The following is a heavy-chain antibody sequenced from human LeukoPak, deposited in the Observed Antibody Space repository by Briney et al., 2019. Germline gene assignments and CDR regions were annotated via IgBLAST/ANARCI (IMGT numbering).Heavy chain of an antibody. D-gene: IGHD3-22*01. CDR2: IYYSGST. CDR1: GGSISSYY. CDR3: ARRWSGYYDSSGYYSARGWFDP. V-gene: IGHV4-59*01. Sequence: PSETLSLTCTVSGGSISSYYWSWIRQPPEKGLEWIGYIYYSGSTNYNPSLKSRVTISVDTSKNQFSLKLSSVTAADTAVYYCARRWSGYYDSSGYYSARGWFDPWGQGTLVTVSS. J-gene: IGHJ5*02.